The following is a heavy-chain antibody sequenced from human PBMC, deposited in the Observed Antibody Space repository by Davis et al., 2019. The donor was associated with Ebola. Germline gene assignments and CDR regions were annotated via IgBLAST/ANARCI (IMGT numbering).Heavy chain of an antibody. CDR3: ARHVWPYSNYEKNYYYGMDV. J-gene: IGHJ6*02. D-gene: IGHD4-11*01. CDR2: INHSAST. V-gene: IGHV4-34*01. CDR1: GGSFSSDY. Sequence: SETLSLTCAVYGGSFSSDYWNWIRHPPGKGMERIGEINHSASTYYNPYLKSRVTISVDTSKNQFSLKLNSVTAADTAVSDCARHVWPYSNYEKNYYYGMDVWGPGTTVTVTS.